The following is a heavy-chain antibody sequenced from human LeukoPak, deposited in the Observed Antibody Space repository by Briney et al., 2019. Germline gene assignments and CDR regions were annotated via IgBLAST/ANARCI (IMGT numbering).Heavy chain of an antibody. J-gene: IGHJ4*02. CDR2: IYCSGSS. V-gene: IGHV4-59*12. Sequence: PSETLSLTCTVSGGSISNSYWSWIRQPPGKGLEWIGYIYCSGSSNYNPSLKSRVTISVDTSKNQFSLKLSSVTAADTAVYYCARLRDLYNIFDYWGQGTLVTVSS. CDR1: GGSISNSY. D-gene: IGHD1-1*01. CDR3: ARLRDLYNIFDY.